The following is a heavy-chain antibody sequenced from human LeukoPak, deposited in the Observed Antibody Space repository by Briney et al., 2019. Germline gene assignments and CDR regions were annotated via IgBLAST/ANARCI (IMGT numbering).Heavy chain of an antibody. J-gene: IGHJ6*02. V-gene: IGHV3-30-3*01. D-gene: IGHD2-2*01. CDR1: GFTFANSA. CDR3: ARTKYQVLYSYYGMDV. CDR2: ISYDGTNK. Sequence: PGGSLRLSCAASGFTFANSALHWVRQAPGRGLEWVAVISYDGTNKYYGDSVKGRFTTSRDNSKNTLYLQMNSLRPEDTGLYYCARTKYQVLYSYYGMDVWGQGTTVTVSS.